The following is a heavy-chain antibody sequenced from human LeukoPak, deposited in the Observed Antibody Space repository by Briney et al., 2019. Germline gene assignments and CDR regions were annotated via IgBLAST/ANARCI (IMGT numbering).Heavy chain of an antibody. CDR3: ARGGQWLVTWYFDY. CDR2: INLSGST. Sequence: SETLSLNCAVYGGSFSGYYWSWIRQPPGKGLEWFGEINLSGSTTYNPSLYSRVTISVDTSKNQFSRKVSSVTAADTAVYYCARGGQWLVTWYFDYWGEGTLVTVSS. D-gene: IGHD6-19*01. V-gene: IGHV4-34*01. J-gene: IGHJ4*02. CDR1: GGSFSGYY.